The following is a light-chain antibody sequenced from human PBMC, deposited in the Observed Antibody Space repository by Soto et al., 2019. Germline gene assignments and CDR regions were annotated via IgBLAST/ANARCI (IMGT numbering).Light chain of an antibody. CDR3: QQYGSSQIT. CDR1: QSVSSSY. CDR2: GAS. V-gene: IGKV3-20*01. Sequence: EIVLTQSPGTLSLSPGERATLSCRASQSVSSSYLAWYQQKPGQAPRLLIYGASSRATGIPDRFSGSGSGTDFTLTISRLDHDDVEVYYCQQYGSSQITFGQGTRLEIK. J-gene: IGKJ5*01.